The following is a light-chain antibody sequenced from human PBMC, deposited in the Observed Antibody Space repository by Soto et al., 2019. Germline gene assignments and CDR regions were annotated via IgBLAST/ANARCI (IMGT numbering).Light chain of an antibody. CDR3: QKYISAPFT. V-gene: IGKV1-27*01. Sequence: DIQMTKSPSSLSASVGDRVSITCRASQGISNYLAWYQQKPGKVPKLLIYAASTLQSGVPSRFSGSGSGTDFTLTISSLQPEDVATYYCQKYISAPFTCGPGTKVDIK. CDR1: QGISNY. J-gene: IGKJ3*01. CDR2: AAS.